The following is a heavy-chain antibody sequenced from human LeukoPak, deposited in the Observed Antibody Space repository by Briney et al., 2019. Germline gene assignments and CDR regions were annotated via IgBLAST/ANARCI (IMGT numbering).Heavy chain of an antibody. J-gene: IGHJ4*02. CDR2: INHSGST. Sequence: PSETLSLTCAVYGGSFSGYYWGWIRQPPGKGLEWVGEINHSGSTNYNPSLKSRVTISVDTSKNQFSLKLSSVTAADTAVYYCAREYGPAAMFDYWGQGTLVTVSS. D-gene: IGHD2-2*01. V-gene: IGHV4-34*01. CDR1: GGSFSGYY. CDR3: AREYGPAAMFDY.